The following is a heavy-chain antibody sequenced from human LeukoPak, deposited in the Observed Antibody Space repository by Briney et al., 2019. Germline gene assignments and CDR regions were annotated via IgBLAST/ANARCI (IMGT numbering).Heavy chain of an antibody. J-gene: IGHJ6*02. CDR1: GFSFSSYG. D-gene: IGHD3-3*01. V-gene: IGHV3-30*03. CDR3: ARGTIFDNYGMDV. Sequence: PGGSLRLSCAASGFSFSSYGMHWVRQAPGKGLEWVSLISNDGSNEYYADSVKGRVTISRDKSKVTVYLQMNSLRAEDTAVYFCARGTIFDNYGMDVWGQGTTVTVSS. CDR2: ISNDGSNE.